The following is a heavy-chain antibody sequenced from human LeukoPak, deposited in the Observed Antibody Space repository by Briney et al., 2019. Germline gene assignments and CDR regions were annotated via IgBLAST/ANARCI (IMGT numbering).Heavy chain of an antibody. CDR2: IFYSGST. CDR1: GGSISSYY. V-gene: IGHV4-59*01. J-gene: IGHJ4*02. CDR3: ARDVDGLGIDY. D-gene: IGHD3/OR15-3a*01. Sequence: SETLSLTCTVSGGSISSYYWSWIRQPPGKGLEWIGYIFYSGSTNYNPSLKSRGTISVDTSRNQFSLKLTSVTAADTAIYYCARDVDGLGIDYWGQGALVTVSS.